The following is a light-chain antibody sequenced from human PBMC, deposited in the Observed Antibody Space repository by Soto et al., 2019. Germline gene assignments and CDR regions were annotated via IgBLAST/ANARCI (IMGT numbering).Light chain of an antibody. V-gene: IGLV1-51*01. CDR1: SNKNCNNF. J-gene: IGLJ1*01. CDR3: GTWDSSLTSSFYV. Sequence: QSLLTQPPSVFAAPGQKVTIPLSGSSNKNCNNFVSWYQQLPGSASRLLIYDNSNRPLGIPDRFSGSKSGTSATLDITGLQTGDEADYYCGTWDSSLTSSFYVLGTGTKVTVL. CDR2: DNS.